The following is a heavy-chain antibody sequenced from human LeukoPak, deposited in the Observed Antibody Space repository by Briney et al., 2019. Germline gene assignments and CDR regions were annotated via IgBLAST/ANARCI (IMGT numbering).Heavy chain of an antibody. CDR2: IIPIFGTA. CDR1: GGTFSSYA. V-gene: IGHV1-69*01. D-gene: IGHD4-11*01. Sequence: ASVKVSCKASGGTFSSYAISWVRQAPGQGLEWMGGIIPIFGTANYAQKFQGRVTITADESTSTAYMELSSLRSEDTAVYYCVRDLTTVTTFRHYFDYWGQGTLVTVSS. CDR3: VRDLTTVTTFRHYFDY. J-gene: IGHJ4*02.